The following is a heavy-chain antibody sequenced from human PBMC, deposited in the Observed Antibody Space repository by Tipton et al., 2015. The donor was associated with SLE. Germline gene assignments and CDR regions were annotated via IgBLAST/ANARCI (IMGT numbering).Heavy chain of an antibody. D-gene: IGHD2-15*01. J-gene: IGHJ4*02. CDR3: AREEMVVAATQAPYFDY. CDR1: GYNFTSYW. CDR2: IDPSDSYT. V-gene: IGHV5-10-1*01. Sequence: QSGAEMKKPGESLKISCKGSGYNFTSYWIGWVRQMPGKGLEWMGRIDPSDSYTNYSPSFQGHVTISADKSISTAYLQWSSLKASDTAMYYCAREEMVVAATQAPYFDYWGQGTLVTVSS.